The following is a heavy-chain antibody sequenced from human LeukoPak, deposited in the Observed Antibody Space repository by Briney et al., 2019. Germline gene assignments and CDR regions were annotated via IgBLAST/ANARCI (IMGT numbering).Heavy chain of an antibody. CDR2: ISYSGST. CDR1: GGSINNY. CDR3: ARGRQVGNTGYYFDY. J-gene: IGHJ4*02. D-gene: IGHD1-26*01. Sequence: PSETLSLTCTVSGGSINNYWSWIRQPPEKGLEWIGCISYSGSTNYNPSLKSRVTTSLDTSKSQFSLNLNSVTAADTAVYYCARGRQVGNTGYYFDYWGQGTLVTVSS. V-gene: IGHV4-59*01.